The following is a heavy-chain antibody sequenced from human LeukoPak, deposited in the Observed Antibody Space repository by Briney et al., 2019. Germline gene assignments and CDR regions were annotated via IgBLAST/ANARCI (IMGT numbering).Heavy chain of an antibody. CDR1: GFTFNTHA. V-gene: IGHV3-30-3*01. J-gene: IGHJ4*02. Sequence: GGSLRLSCAASGFTFNTHALHWVRQAPGKGLEWMALISSDGTTKYSADSVKGRFTISRDNSKNTLYLQINSLRSEDTAVYYCARGHSSGWKQYYFDYWGQGTLVTVSS. CDR2: ISSDGTTK. D-gene: IGHD6-19*01. CDR3: ARGHSSGWKQYYFDY.